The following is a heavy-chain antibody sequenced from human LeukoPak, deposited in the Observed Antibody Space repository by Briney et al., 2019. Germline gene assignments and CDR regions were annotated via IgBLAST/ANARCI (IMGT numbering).Heavy chain of an antibody. CDR2: ISAYNGNT. V-gene: IGHV1-18*01. J-gene: IGHJ4*02. D-gene: IGHD3-10*01. CDR1: GYTFTSYG. Sequence: ASVKVSCKASGYTFTSYGISWVRQAPGQGLEWMGWISAYNGNTNYAQKLRGRVTMTTDTSTSTAYMELRSLRSDDTAVYYCARDFRGVRGVPYSFDYWGQGTLVTVSS. CDR3: ARDFRGVRGVPYSFDY.